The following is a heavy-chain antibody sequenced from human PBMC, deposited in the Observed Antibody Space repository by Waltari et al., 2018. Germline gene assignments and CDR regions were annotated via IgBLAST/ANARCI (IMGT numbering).Heavy chain of an antibody. CDR1: GFTFSSYS. CDR3: ARDSPTSPTVTTGQLS. CDR2: ISSSSSTI. D-gene: IGHD4-4*01. V-gene: IGHV3-48*01. J-gene: IGHJ4*02. Sequence: EVQLVESGGGLVQPGGSLRLSCAASGFTFSSYSMNWVRQAPGKGLEWVSYISSSSSTIYYADSVKGRFTISRDNAKNSLYLQMNSLRAEDTAVYYCARDSPTSPTVTTGQLSWGQGTLVTVSS.